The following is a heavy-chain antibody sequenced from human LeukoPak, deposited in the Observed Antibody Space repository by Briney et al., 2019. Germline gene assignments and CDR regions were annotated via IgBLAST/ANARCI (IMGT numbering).Heavy chain of an antibody. V-gene: IGHV3-66*01. CDR3: AKDQHYDSNSLDV. CDR1: GFTVSSNY. J-gene: IGHJ6*02. CDR2: IYRGGST. D-gene: IGHD3-22*01. Sequence: PGGSLRLPCAASGFTVSSNYVSWVRQAPGKGLEWVSVIYRGGSTYYADSVKGRFTISRDNSKNTLYLQMNNLRAEDTAVYYCAKDQHYDSNSLDVWGPGTTVTVSS.